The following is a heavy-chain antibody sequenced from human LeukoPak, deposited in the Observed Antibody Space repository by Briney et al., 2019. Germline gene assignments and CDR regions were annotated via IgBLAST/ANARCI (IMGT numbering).Heavy chain of an antibody. Sequence: SQTLSLTSAISGDSVSNNSASWNSIRQSPSSGLEWLGRTYYRSKLYNDYAVSVTSRITISPDTSKNQFSLQLKSVTPDDTAVYYCARGRSWGESGFDYWGQGTLVTVSS. CDR2: TYYRSKLYN. CDR1: GDSVSNNSAS. V-gene: IGHV6-1*01. J-gene: IGHJ4*02. D-gene: IGHD6-13*01. CDR3: ARGRSWGESGFDY.